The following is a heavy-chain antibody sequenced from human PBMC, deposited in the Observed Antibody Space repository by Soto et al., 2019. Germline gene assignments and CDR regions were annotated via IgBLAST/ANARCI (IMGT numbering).Heavy chain of an antibody. CDR1: GYTFTTYY. D-gene: IGHD3-3*01. V-gene: IGHV1-46*01. J-gene: IGHJ5*02. Sequence: ASVKASCKSSGYTFTTYYVHWVRQAPGQGLEWMGIISASSGDTRYAQKFQGRVTMTTDTSTSTAYMELRSLRSDDTAVYYCARDLSIDFFIGWFDPWGQGTLVTVSS. CDR2: ISASSGDT. CDR3: ARDLSIDFFIGWFDP.